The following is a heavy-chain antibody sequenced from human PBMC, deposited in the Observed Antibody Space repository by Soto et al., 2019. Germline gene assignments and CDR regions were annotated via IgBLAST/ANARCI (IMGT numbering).Heavy chain of an antibody. D-gene: IGHD3-22*01. J-gene: IGHJ4*02. CDR2: INPSGGST. CDR3: ARDRRADYYDSRGYYFDY. Sequence: ASVKVSCKASGYTFTSYYMHWVRQAPGQGLEWMGIINPSGGSTSYAQKSQGRVTMTRDTSTSTVYMELSSLRSEDTAVYYCARDRRADYYDSRGYYFDYWGRGTLVTVSS. V-gene: IGHV1-46*01. CDR1: GYTFTSYY.